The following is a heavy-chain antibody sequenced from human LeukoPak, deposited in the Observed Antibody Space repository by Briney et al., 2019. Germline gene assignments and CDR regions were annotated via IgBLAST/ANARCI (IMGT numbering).Heavy chain of an antibody. CDR2: ITYSGNT. D-gene: IGHD1-14*01. CDR1: GGSISISSYY. J-gene: IGHJ4*02. CDR3: ARHCHNHFYDY. Sequence: SETLSLTCTVSGGSISISSYYWGWVRQPPGEGLEWIGSITYSGNTYYNPSLKSRVTISVDTSNNQFSLQLYTVIAADTAVYFCARHCHNHFYDYWGQGTLVTVSS. V-gene: IGHV4-39*01.